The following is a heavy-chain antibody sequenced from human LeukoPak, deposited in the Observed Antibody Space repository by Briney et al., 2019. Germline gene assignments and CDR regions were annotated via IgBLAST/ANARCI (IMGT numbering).Heavy chain of an antibody. CDR3: AKGIAARPGSDAFDI. CDR2: IRYDGSNK. Sequence: GGSLRLSCAASGFTFSSYGMHWVRQAPGKGLEWVAFIRYDGSNKYYADSVKGRFTISRDNSKNMLYLQMNSLRAEDTAVYYCAKGIAARPGSDAFDIWGQGTMVTVSS. CDR1: GFTFSSYG. D-gene: IGHD6-6*01. J-gene: IGHJ3*02. V-gene: IGHV3-30*02.